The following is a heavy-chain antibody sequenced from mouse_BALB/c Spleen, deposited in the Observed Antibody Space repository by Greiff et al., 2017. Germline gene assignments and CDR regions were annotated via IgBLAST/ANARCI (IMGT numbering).Heavy chain of an antibody. D-gene: IGHD2-4*01. Sequence: VQRVESGPGLVAPSQSLSITCTVSGFSLTGYGVNWVRQPPGKGLEWLGMIWGDGSTDYNSALKSRLSISKDNSKSQVFLKMNSLQTDDTARYYCARGYDYDDDYAMDYWGQGTSVTVSS. CDR1: GFSLTGYG. V-gene: IGHV2-6-7*01. J-gene: IGHJ4*01. CDR3: ARGYDYDDDYAMDY. CDR2: IWGDGST.